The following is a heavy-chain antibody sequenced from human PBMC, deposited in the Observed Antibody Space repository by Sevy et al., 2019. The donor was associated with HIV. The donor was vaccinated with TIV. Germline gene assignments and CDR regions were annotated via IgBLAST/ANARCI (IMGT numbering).Heavy chain of an antibody. J-gene: IGHJ4*02. V-gene: IGHV3-23*01. CDR2: ISGSGGST. Sequence: GGSLRLSCAASGFTFSSYAMSWVRQAPGKGLEWVSAISGSGGSTYYADSVKRRFTISRDNSKNTLYLQMNSLRAEDTAVYYCAKGIYGNLYYFDYWGQGTLVTVSS. CDR1: GFTFSSYA. CDR3: AKGIYGNLYYFDY. D-gene: IGHD4-4*01.